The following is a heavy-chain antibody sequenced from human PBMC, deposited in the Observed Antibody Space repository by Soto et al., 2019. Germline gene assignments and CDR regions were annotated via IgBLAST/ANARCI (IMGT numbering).Heavy chain of an antibody. CDR2: ISYDGSNK. CDR3: ARVPRVDYADY. J-gene: IGHJ4*02. Sequence: GGSLRLTCAASGFTFSSYAMHWVRQAPGKGLEWVAVISYDGSNKYYADSVKGRFTISRDNSKNTLYLQMNSLRAEDTAVYYCARVPRVDYADYWGQGTLVTVSS. D-gene: IGHD4-17*01. CDR1: GFTFSSYA. V-gene: IGHV3-30-3*01.